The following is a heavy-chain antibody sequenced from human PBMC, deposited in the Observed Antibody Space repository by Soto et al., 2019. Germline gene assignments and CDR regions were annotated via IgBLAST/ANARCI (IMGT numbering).Heavy chain of an antibody. CDR3: ARGDQPDY. Sequence: GGSLRLSCAASGFTFSSYWMSWVRQAPGKGLEWVSVIYSGGSTSYADSVKGRFTISRDNSKNTLFLQMNSLRAEDTAVYYCARGDQPDYWGQGTLVTVSS. J-gene: IGHJ4*02. CDR1: GFTFSSYW. V-gene: IGHV3-66*01. D-gene: IGHD3-16*01. CDR2: IYSGGST.